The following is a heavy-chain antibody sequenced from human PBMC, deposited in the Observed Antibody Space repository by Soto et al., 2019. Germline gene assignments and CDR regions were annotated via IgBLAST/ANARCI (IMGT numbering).Heavy chain of an antibody. V-gene: IGHV1-18*04. CDR3: AGASEISDYGMDD. D-gene: IGHD6-19*01. Sequence: ASVKVSCKASGYTFTNYCINWVRQAPGQGLEWMGWISAYNGNTNYAQKFQGRFTMTTDTSTSTAYMELRSLRSDDTAVYYCAGASEISDYGMDDWGQGTTVTVSS. J-gene: IGHJ6*02. CDR2: ISAYNGNT. CDR1: GYTFTNYC.